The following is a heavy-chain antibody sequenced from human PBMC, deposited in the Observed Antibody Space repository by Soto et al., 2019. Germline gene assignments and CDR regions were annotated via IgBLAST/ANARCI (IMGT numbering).Heavy chain of an antibody. CDR3: ARGREDSYDSSGYGMGAFDI. J-gene: IGHJ3*02. V-gene: IGHV4-59*01. Sequence: SETLSLTCTVSGGSISSYYWSWIRQPPGKGLEWIGYIYYSGSTNYNPSLKSRVTISVDTSKNQFSLKLSSVTAADTAVYYCARGREDSYDSSGYGMGAFDIWGKGPMVTVSS. CDR1: GGSISSYY. D-gene: IGHD3-22*01. CDR2: IYYSGST.